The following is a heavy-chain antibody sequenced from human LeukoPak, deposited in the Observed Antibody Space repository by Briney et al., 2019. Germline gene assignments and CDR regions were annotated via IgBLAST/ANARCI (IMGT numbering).Heavy chain of an antibody. V-gene: IGHV3-30*04. CDR1: GFTFTNYA. CDR2: ISYDESNK. CDR3: AKGSKAVLFTRDYYLDV. Sequence: PGGSLRLSCTASGFTFTNYAVHWVRQAPGKGLEWVALISYDESNKYYADSVKDRFTISRDNSKNTLYLQMNSLRAEDTAVYYCAKGSKAVLFTRDYYLDVWGKGTTVTISS. D-gene: IGHD6-19*01. J-gene: IGHJ6*03.